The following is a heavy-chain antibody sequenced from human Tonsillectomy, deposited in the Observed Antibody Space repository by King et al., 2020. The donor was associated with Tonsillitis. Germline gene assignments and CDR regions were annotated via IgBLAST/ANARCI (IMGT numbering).Heavy chain of an antibody. CDR3: ARDPALFHTTGWDGGGMDV. CDR2: IKQDGSEK. J-gene: IGHJ6*02. Sequence: VQLVESGGGLVQPGGSLRVSCAASGFTFSSYWMTWVRQAPGKGLEWVANIKQDGSEKYYVDSVKGRFTISRDNAKNSLYLKMSSLRAEDTAVYYCARDPALFHTTGWDGGGMDVWGQGTPVTVSS. V-gene: IGHV3-7*03. D-gene: IGHD6-19*01. CDR1: GFTFSSYW.